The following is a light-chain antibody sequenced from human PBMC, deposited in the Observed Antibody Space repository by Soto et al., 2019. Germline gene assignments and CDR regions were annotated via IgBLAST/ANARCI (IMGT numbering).Light chain of an antibody. CDR3: CSYAGSSTLL. V-gene: IGLV2-23*01. J-gene: IGLJ3*02. Sequence: QSALTQPASVSGSPGQSITIACTGTSSDVGSYNLVSWYQQHPGKAPKLMIYEGSKRPSGVSDHFSASKSGNTASLTISGLQADDEADYYCCSYAGSSTLLFGGGTKLTVL. CDR1: SSDVGSYNL. CDR2: EGS.